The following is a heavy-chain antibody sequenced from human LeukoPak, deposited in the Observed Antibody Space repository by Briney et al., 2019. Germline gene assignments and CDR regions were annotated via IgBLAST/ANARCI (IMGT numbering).Heavy chain of an antibody. CDR1: GFTFSNYW. J-gene: IGHJ1*01. V-gene: IGHV3-7*01. Sequence: PGGSLRLSCAASGFTFSNYWMSWVRQAPGKGLEWVANIKQDGREKYYVDSVKGRFTISRDNAKNSLYLQMNSLRAEDTAVYYCARAASSSWYPTEYFQHWGQGTLVTVSS. CDR2: IKQDGREK. D-gene: IGHD6-13*01. CDR3: ARAASSSWYPTEYFQH.